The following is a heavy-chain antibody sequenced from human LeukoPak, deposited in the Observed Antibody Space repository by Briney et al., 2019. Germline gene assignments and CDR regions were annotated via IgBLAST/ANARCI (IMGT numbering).Heavy chain of an antibody. CDR1: GFSFSSHG. V-gene: IGHV3-48*04. Sequence: GGSLRLSCAASGFSFSSHGMNWVRQAPGKGLEWVSKIIGGGGRTYYLDPVKGRFTISRDNAKNSLYLQMNSLRAEDTAVYYCARRGLCSSTSCPLGAQHSYNWFDPWGQGTLVTVSS. CDR3: ARRGLCSSTSCPLGAQHSYNWFDP. D-gene: IGHD2-2*01. J-gene: IGHJ5*02. CDR2: IIGGGGRT.